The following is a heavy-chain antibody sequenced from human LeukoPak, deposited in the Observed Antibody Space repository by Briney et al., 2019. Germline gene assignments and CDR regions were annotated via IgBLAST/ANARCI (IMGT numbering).Heavy chain of an antibody. J-gene: IGHJ4*02. V-gene: IGHV1-2*02. CDR2: INPNSGGT. CDR3: ARGTTVAGTGPLMNY. CDR1: GYTFTGYY. Sequence: ASVKVSCRASGYTFTGYYMHWVRQAPGQGLERVGWINPNSGGTEFAQKFQGKVTMTRDTSISTAYMDLTSLRSDDSAVYYCARGTTVAGTGPLMNYWGRGTLVTVSS. D-gene: IGHD6-19*01.